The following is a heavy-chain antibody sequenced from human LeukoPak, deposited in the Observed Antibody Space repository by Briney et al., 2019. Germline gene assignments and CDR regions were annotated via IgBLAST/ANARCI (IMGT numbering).Heavy chain of an antibody. CDR1: AGSISSSSYY. CDR2: IYYSGRT. CDR3: ASHYYDSSGYKRLFDY. Sequence: TSSETLSLTCTVSAGSISSSSYYWGWIRQPPGKGLEWIGSIYYSGRTYYNPSLKSRVTISVDTSKNQFSLKLSSVTAADTAVYYCASHYYDSSGYKRLFDYWGQGTLVTVSS. J-gene: IGHJ4*02. V-gene: IGHV4-39*01. D-gene: IGHD3-22*01.